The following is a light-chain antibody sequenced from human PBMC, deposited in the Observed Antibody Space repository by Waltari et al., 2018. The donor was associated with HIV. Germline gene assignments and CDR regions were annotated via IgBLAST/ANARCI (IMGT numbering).Light chain of an antibody. CDR1: LGLIRAYTSLS. CDR2: RVN. CDR3: SAYETGVTVT. V-gene: IGLV2-14*03. Sequence: TQHASVSGSPGQSITIPCTVPLGLIRAYTSLSVPWYQHHPGKAPKRLIYRVNDRPSGVSSRFSGSKSGNTAALTISGLQPEDEAYYYCSAYETGVTVTFGGGTRVTVL. J-gene: IGLJ2*01.